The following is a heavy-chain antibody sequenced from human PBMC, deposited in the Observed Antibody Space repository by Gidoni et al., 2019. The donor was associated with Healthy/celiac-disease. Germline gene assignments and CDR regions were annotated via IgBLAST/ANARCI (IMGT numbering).Heavy chain of an antibody. Sequence: EVQLLESGGVLVQPGGYLRLSGAASGFTFSSYAMRWVRQAPGKGLEWVSAISGSGGSTYSADSVKGRFTISRDNSKNTLYLQMNSLRAEDTAVYYCAKLDGGDYESMPDYWGQGTLVTVSS. V-gene: IGHV3-23*01. J-gene: IGHJ4*02. CDR3: AKLDGGDYESMPDY. CDR1: GFTFSSYA. CDR2: ISGSGGST. D-gene: IGHD4-17*01.